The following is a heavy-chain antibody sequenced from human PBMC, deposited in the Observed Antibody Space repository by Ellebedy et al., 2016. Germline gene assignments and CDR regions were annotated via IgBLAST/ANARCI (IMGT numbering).Heavy chain of an antibody. D-gene: IGHD3-10*01. Sequence: ASVKVSXXASGYTFTSYAMHWVRQASGQRLEWMGWINAGNGNTKYSQKFQGRVTITRDTSASTAYMELSSLRSEDTAVYYCARAILWFGERWFDPWGQGTLVTVSS. CDR3: ARAILWFGERWFDP. J-gene: IGHJ5*02. CDR1: GYTFTSYA. CDR2: INAGNGNT. V-gene: IGHV1-3*01.